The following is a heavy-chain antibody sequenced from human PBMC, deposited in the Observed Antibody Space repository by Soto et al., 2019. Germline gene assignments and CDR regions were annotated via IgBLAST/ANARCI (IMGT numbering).Heavy chain of an antibody. J-gene: IGHJ4*02. D-gene: IGHD2-21*02. CDR2: IKGDGSEI. CDR3: ARHGDYCFAD. Sequence: GGSLRLSCSASGFTFSSYSMNWVRQAPGKGLEWVAHIKGDGSEISYVDYVKGRFTISRDNAKNSLYLQMNSLRVEDTAVYYCARHGDYCFADWGEGILVTVSS. V-gene: IGHV3-7*03. CDR1: GFTFSSYS.